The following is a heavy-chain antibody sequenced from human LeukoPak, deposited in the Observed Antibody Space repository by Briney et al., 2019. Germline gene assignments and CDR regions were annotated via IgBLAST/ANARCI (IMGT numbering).Heavy chain of an antibody. Sequence: SETLSLTCTVSGGPISSGDYYWSWIRQPPGKGLEWIGYIYYSGSTYYNPSLKSRVTISVDTSKNQFSLKLSSVTAADTAVYYCARVYYGSGSGFDYWGQGTLVTVSS. V-gene: IGHV4-30-4*01. D-gene: IGHD3-10*01. J-gene: IGHJ4*02. CDR1: GGPISSGDYY. CDR3: ARVYYGSGSGFDY. CDR2: IYYSGST.